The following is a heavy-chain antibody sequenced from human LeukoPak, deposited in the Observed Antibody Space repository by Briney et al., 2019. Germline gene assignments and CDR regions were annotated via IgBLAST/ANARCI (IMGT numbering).Heavy chain of an antibody. V-gene: IGHV4-31*03. CDR1: GGSISSGGYY. Sequence: SETLSLTCTVSGGSISSGGYYWSWIRQHPGEGLEWIGYIYYSGSTYYNPSLKSRVTISVDTSKNQFSLKLSSVTAADTAVYYCARDGSGSYYGDAFDIWGQGTMVTVSS. D-gene: IGHD3-10*01. J-gene: IGHJ3*02. CDR3: ARDGSGSYYGDAFDI. CDR2: IYYSGST.